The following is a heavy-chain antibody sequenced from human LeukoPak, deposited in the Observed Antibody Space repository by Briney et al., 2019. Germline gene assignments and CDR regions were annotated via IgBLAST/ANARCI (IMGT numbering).Heavy chain of an antibody. V-gene: IGHV1-2*02. D-gene: IGHD5-12*01. CDR3: ATVSAYDYYFDC. CDR2: INPNSGGT. CDR1: GYTFTGYY. Sequence: ASVKVSCKASGYTFTGYYMHWVRQAPGQGLEWMGWINPNSGGTNYAQKSQGRVTMTRDTSISTAYMELSSLRSDDTAVYYCATVSAYDYYFDCWGQGTLVTVSS. J-gene: IGHJ4*02.